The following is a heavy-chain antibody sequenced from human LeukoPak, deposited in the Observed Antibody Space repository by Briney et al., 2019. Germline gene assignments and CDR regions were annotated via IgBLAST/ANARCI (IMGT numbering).Heavy chain of an antibody. CDR2: ISYDGSNK. CDR3: ARPLDMDTAMAIDY. Sequence: GGSLRLCCAASGFTFSSYAMHWVRQAPGKGLEWVAVISYDGSNKYYADSVKGRFTISRDNSKNTLYLQMNSLRAEDTAVYYCARPLDMDTAMAIDYWGQGTLVTVSS. V-gene: IGHV3-30-3*01. D-gene: IGHD5-18*01. J-gene: IGHJ4*02. CDR1: GFTFSSYA.